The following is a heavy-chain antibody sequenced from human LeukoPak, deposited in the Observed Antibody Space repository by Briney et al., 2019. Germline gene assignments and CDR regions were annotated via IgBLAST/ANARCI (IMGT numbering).Heavy chain of an antibody. J-gene: IGHJ4*02. CDR2: ISWNSGSI. CDR3: AKDIQYAPTGHFDY. CDR1: GFTFDDYA. V-gene: IGHV3-9*03. Sequence: GRSLRLSCAASGFTFDDYAMHWVRQAPGKGLGWVPGISWNSGSIGYADSVKGRFTISRDNAKNSLYLQMNSLRAEDMALYYCAKDIQYAPTGHFDYWGQGTLVTVSS.